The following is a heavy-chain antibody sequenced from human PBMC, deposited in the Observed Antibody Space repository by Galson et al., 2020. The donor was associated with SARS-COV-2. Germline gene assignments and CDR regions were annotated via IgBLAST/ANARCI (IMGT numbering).Heavy chain of an antibody. CDR2: ISWNSGSI. Sequence: SLKISCAASGFTFDDYAMHWVRQAPGKGLEWVSGISWNSGSIGYADSVKGRFTISRDNAKNSLYLQMNSLRAEDTALYYCAKAVWAAAAPGWFDPWGQGTLVTVSS. CDR1: GFTFDDYA. D-gene: IGHD6-13*01. CDR3: AKAVWAAAAPGWFDP. V-gene: IGHV3-9*01. J-gene: IGHJ5*02.